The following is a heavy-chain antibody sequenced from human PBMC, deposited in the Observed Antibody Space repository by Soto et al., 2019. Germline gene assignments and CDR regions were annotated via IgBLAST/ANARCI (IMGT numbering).Heavy chain of an antibody. CDR2: IWYDGSNK. Sequence: GGSLRLSCAASGFTFSSYGMHWVRQAPGKGLEWVAVIWYDGSNKYYADSVKGRFTISRDNSKNTLYLQMNSLRAEDTAVYYCARDSWSSSPFGYYYYGMDVWGQGTTVTVSS. D-gene: IGHD6-13*01. CDR1: GFTFSSYG. J-gene: IGHJ6*02. CDR3: ARDSWSSSPFGYYYYGMDV. V-gene: IGHV3-33*01.